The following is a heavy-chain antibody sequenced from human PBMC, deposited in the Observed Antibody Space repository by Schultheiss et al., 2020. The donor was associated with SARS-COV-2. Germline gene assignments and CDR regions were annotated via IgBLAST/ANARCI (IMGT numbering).Heavy chain of an antibody. Sequence: GGSLRLSCKGSGYSFTTYWIGWVRQMPGKGLEWMGIIYPGDSDTRYSPSFQGQVTISADKSISTAYLQWSSLKASDTAMYYCARLVGYCSGGTCYSGWNYFDYWGQGTLVTVSS. J-gene: IGHJ4*02. D-gene: IGHD2-15*01. CDR1: GYSFTTYW. CDR3: ARLVGYCSGGTCYSGWNYFDY. V-gene: IGHV5-51*01. CDR2: IYPGDSDT.